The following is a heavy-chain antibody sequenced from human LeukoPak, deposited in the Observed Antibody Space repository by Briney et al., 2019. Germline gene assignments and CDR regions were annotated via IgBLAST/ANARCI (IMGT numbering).Heavy chain of an antibody. Sequence: GGSLRLSCAASGLTFSIFAMSWVRQAPGTGLEWVSGISGSGGYIYYADSVKGRFTISKDSSKNTLYLQMRGLRAEDTAIYFCAKLYGSGSMWGQGTLVTVSS. D-gene: IGHD3-10*01. CDR2: ISGSGGYI. CDR1: GLTFSIFA. CDR3: AKLYGSGSM. J-gene: IGHJ4*02. V-gene: IGHV3-23*01.